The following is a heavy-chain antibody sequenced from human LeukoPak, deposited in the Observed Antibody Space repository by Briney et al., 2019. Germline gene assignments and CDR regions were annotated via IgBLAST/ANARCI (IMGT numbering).Heavy chain of an antibody. CDR3: AGDRYCSGGSCYLGWFDP. Sequence: SETLSLTCAVYGGSFSGYYWSWIRQPPGKGLEWIGEINHSGSTNYNPSLKSRVTISVDASKNLFALKLSSVTAADTAVYYCAGDRYCSGGSCYLGWFDPWGQGTLVTVSS. CDR2: INHSGST. CDR1: GGSFSGYY. V-gene: IGHV4-34*01. J-gene: IGHJ5*02. D-gene: IGHD2-15*01.